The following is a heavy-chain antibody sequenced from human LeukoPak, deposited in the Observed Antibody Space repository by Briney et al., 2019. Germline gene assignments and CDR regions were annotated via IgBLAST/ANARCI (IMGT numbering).Heavy chain of an antibody. J-gene: IGHJ5*02. Sequence: PGGCLRLAWAAAGFTFSSYGMSWVRQAPGKGREWVSYIRGSGGSTYSADSVKCRFTISRDNSKNTLYLQMNSLRAEDTAVYYCAKERRSSSGRHYNWFDPWGQGTLVTVSS. CDR2: IRGSGGST. V-gene: IGHV3-23*01. CDR3: AKERRSSSGRHYNWFDP. D-gene: IGHD6-19*01. CDR1: GFTFSSYG.